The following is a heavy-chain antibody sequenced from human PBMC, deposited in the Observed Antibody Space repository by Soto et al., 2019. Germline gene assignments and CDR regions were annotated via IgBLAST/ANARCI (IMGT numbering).Heavy chain of an antibody. J-gene: IGHJ6*02. CDR3: ARSIRGPRRFNGMDV. V-gene: IGHV2-70*13. Sequence: SGPTLVNPTEALTVTCTFSGFSLTSPGMRVSWIRQSPGKALEWLALIERDDDDKYYSTSLKTRLTISKDTRKNQVVLTMANMDPADTATYYCARSIRGPRRFNGMDVWGQGTTVTVS. CDR2: IERDDDDK. CDR1: GFSLTSPGMR. D-gene: IGHD1-20*01.